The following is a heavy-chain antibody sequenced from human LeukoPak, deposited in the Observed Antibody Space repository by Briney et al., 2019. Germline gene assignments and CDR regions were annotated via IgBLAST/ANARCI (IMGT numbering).Heavy chain of an antibody. Sequence: GESLKISCKGSGYTFHTYWLAWVRQMPGKGLEWMGIIYPDDSTARYSPSFQGRVTISVDKSISTAYLQWNSLKASDTALYYCAIEDIRPSSVFGLDAFDVWGQGTMVTVSS. CDR1: GYTFHTYW. J-gene: IGHJ3*01. CDR2: IYPDDSTA. CDR3: AIEDIRPSSVFGLDAFDV. V-gene: IGHV5-51*01. D-gene: IGHD3/OR15-3a*01.